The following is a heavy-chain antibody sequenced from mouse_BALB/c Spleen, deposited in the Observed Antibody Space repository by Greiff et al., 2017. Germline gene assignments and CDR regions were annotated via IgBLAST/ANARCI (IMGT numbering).Heavy chain of an antibody. J-gene: IGHJ4*01. D-gene: IGHD1-2*01. Sequence: EVKLVESGGGLVQPGGSLRLSCATSGFTFTDYYMSWVRQPPGKALEWLGFIRNKANGYTTEYSASVKGRFTISRDNSQSILYLQMNTLRAEDSATYYCARDLPLGFYYGYYAMDYWGQGTSVTVSS. CDR1: GFTFTDYY. CDR2: IRNKANGYTT. V-gene: IGHV7-3*02. CDR3: ARDLPLGFYYGYYAMDY.